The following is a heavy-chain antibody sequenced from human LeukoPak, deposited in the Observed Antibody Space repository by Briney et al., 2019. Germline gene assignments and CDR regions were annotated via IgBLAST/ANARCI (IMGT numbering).Heavy chain of an antibody. CDR3: AREQRSYYYYYYMDV. V-gene: IGHV4-39*07. D-gene: IGHD5-24*01. CDR1: GGSISSSSYS. CDR2: IYYSGST. J-gene: IGHJ6*03. Sequence: PSETLSLTCTVPGGSISSSSYSWGWIRQPPGKGLEWIGSIYYSGSTYYNPSLKSRVTISVDTSKNQFSLKLSSVTAADTAVYYCAREQRSYYYYYYMDVWGKGTTVTVSS.